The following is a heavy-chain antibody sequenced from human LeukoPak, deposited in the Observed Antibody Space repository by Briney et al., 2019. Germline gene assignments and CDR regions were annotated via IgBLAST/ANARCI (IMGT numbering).Heavy chain of an antibody. Sequence: PGGSLRLSCAASGFTFSSYAMSWVRQAPGKGLEWVSRISSDGSDTTYADSVKGRFTISRDNAKNTVYLQMNSLSAEDTGVYYCARAREAQWLVDYWGQGTLVTVSS. CDR1: GFTFSSYA. V-gene: IGHV3-74*01. CDR3: ARAREAQWLVDY. J-gene: IGHJ4*02. CDR2: ISSDGSDT. D-gene: IGHD6-19*01.